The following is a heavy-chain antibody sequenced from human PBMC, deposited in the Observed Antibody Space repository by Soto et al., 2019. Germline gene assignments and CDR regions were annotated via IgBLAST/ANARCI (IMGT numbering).Heavy chain of an antibody. Sequence: ASVKVSCTASGYTFTSYYMHWVRQAPGQGLEWMGIINPSGGSTSYAQKFQARVTMTRDTSTSTVYMELSSLRSEDTAVYYCATNGDTAMPNYWGQGPLVTVSS. CDR3: ATNGDTAMPNY. D-gene: IGHD5-18*01. V-gene: IGHV1-46*01. J-gene: IGHJ4*02. CDR2: INPSGGST. CDR1: GYTFTSYY.